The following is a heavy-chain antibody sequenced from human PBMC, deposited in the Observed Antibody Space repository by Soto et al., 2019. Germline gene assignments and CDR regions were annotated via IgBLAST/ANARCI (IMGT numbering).Heavy chain of an antibody. J-gene: IGHJ4*02. V-gene: IGHV3-23*01. D-gene: IGHD2-15*01. CDR1: GFAFSNYA. Sequence: EVQLLESGGDLVQPGGSLRLSCAASGFAFSNYAMNWVRQAPGKGLEWVSVISGGGGTTYYADSVKGRFTISRDNSKKTLYLQMSSLRGDDTAVYYCAKEWSQCYYFDYWGQGTLVIVSS. CDR2: ISGGGGTT. CDR3: AKEWSQCYYFDY.